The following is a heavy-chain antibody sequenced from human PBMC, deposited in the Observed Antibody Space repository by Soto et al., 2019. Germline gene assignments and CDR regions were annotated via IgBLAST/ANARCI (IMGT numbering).Heavy chain of an antibody. Sequence: GGSLRLSCAAPGFTFTTYAMSWVRQAPGKGLAWVSAISAGGGTTYYADSVKGRFTISRDNSMNALYLQINSLRIEDTAVYYCAPNRGYGVFDAYDIWGQGTMVTVSS. J-gene: IGHJ3*02. CDR1: GFTFTTYA. CDR3: APNRGYGVFDAYDI. CDR2: ISAGGGTT. V-gene: IGHV3-23*01. D-gene: IGHD4-17*01.